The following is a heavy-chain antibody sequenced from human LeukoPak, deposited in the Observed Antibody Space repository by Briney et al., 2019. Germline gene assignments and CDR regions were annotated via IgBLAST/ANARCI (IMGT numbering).Heavy chain of an antibody. CDR3: ARRPWLHQRFNVFDV. CDR1: GYNFLSYW. Sequence: GESLQISSKASGYNFLSYWIGWGRRKAGKGGEWRGTIYPPDSHTTSNPSFDAQVTISAASSIRTASLQWSSLKASDTAIYYCARRPWLHQRFNVFDVWGPGTMVIVSS. D-gene: IGHD5-24*01. V-gene: IGHV5-51*01. J-gene: IGHJ3*01. CDR2: IYPPDSHT.